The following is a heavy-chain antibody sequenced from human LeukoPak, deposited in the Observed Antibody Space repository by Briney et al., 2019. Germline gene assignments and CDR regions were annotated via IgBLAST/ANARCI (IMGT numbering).Heavy chain of an antibody. V-gene: IGHV3-23*01. Sequence: GGSLRLSCAASGFTFSSYAISWVRQAPGKGLEWVSVISSSGGNTYYADSVKGRFTISRDNSKNTVYLQMISLRAEDTAVYHCAKEAGNGWSYFDYWGQGTLVTGSS. CDR3: AKEAGNGWSYFDY. D-gene: IGHD6-19*01. CDR1: GFTFSSYA. J-gene: IGHJ4*02. CDR2: ISSSGGNT.